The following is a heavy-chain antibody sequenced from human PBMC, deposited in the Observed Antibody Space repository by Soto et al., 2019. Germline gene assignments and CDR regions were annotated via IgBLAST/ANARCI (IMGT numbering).Heavy chain of an antibody. D-gene: IGHD5-18*01. CDR2: ISSSGTTI. CDR1: RLTFSDYY. V-gene: IGHV3-11*01. CDR3: VARIQLWNRVDF. J-gene: IGHJ4*02. Sequence: GGSLRLSCAASRLTFSDYYMSWIRQAPGKGLEWLSYISSSGTTIHYADSVKGRFTISRDNAQNSLFLQMNGLTAEDTAVYYCVARIQLWNRVDFWGQGTLVTVSS.